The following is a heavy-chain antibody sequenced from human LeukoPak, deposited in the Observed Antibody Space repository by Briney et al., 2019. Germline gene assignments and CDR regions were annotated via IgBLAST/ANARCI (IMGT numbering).Heavy chain of an antibody. CDR3: ARGGKATVVTM. Sequence: PSETLSLTWTVSGGSISSYYWSWIRQPPGKGLEWIGYIYTSGSTNYNPSLKSRVTISVDTSKNQFSLKLTSVTAADTAVYYCARGGKATVVTMWGQGILVTVSS. V-gene: IGHV4-4*09. D-gene: IGHD4-23*01. CDR2: IYTSGST. J-gene: IGHJ4*02. CDR1: GGSISSYY.